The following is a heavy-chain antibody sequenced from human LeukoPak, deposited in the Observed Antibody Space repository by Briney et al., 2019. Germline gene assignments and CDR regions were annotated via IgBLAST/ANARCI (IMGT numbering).Heavy chain of an antibody. D-gene: IGHD5-12*01. J-gene: IGHJ6*02. CDR2: ISTSGTSI. V-gene: IGHV3-11*01. CDR1: GITFNDYY. Sequence: GGSLRLSCAASGITFNDYYMSWIRQAPGRGLEWVSYISTSGTSISYAESVRGRFTISRDNAKNSLYLQMNSLRGEDTAVYYCARVGNSGYNNNYYGMDVWGQGTTVTVSS. CDR3: ARVGNSGYNNNYYGMDV.